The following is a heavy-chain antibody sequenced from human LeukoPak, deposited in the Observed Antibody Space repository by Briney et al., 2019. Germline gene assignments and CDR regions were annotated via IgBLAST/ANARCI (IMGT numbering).Heavy chain of an antibody. CDR2: ISSSGSTI. J-gene: IGHJ4*02. V-gene: IGHV3-48*03. CDR3: ARDGDSISWYSVPYYFDY. D-gene: IGHD6-13*01. CDR1: RFTFSNYE. Sequence: GSLRLSCAASRFTFSNYEMNWVRQAPGKGLEWVSYISSSGSTIYYADSVKGRFTISRDNAKNSLYLQMNSLRAEDTVVYYCARDGDSISWYSVPYYFDYWGQGTLVTVSS.